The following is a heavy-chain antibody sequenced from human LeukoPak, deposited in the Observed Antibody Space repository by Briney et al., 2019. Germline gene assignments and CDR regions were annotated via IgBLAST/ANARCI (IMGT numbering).Heavy chain of an antibody. D-gene: IGHD3-10*01. V-gene: IGHV3-52*01. CDR2: IKCDGSEK. J-gene: IGHJ6*02. CDR1: GFTFSSSW. CDR3: VRLRHGSGRNYYYGMDV. Sequence: GGSLRLSCAASGFTFSSSWMHWVCQAPEKGLEWVADIKCDGSEKYYVDSVKGRLTISRDNAKNSLYLQVNSLRAEDMTVYYCVRLRHGSGRNYYYGMDVWGQGTTVTVSS.